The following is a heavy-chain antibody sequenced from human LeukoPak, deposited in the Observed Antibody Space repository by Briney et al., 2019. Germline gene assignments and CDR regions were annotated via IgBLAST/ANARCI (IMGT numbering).Heavy chain of an antibody. J-gene: IGHJ6*02. CDR3: ARGYYDFWSGSALYYYGMDV. CDR1: GGSISSSNW. V-gene: IGHV4-4*02. D-gene: IGHD3-3*01. Sequence: KPSGTLSLTCAVSGGSISSSNWWSWVRQPPGKGLEWIGEIYHSGSTNYNPSLKSRVTISVDTSKNQFSLKLSSVTAADTAVYYCARGYYDFWSGSALYYYGMDVWGQGTTVTVSS. CDR2: IYHSGST.